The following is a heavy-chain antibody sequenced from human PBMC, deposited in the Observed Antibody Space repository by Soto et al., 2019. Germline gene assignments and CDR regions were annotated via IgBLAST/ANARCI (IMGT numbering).Heavy chain of an antibody. D-gene: IGHD3-22*01. CDR3: ATFYHDSTNFEEYFDY. J-gene: IGHJ4*02. V-gene: IGHV1-2*02. CDR2: INPNSGAT. Sequence: ASVKVSCKASGYTFTSYYLHWVRQAPGQGLEWMGWINPNSGATHYARKFQGRVTMTRDTSVTTTSMEMSGLTSDDTAVYYCATFYHDSTNFEEYFDYWGQGPQVTVYS. CDR1: GYTFTSYY.